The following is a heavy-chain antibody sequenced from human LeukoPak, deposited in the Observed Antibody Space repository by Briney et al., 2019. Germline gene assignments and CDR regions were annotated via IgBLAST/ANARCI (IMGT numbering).Heavy chain of an antibody. Sequence: GGSLRLSCAASGFTFSSYGMHWVRQAPGKGLEWVAVISYDGSNKYYADSVKGRFTISRDNSKNTLYLQMNSLRAEDTAVYYCAKDSFYGSGSYLYYYGMDVWGQGTTVTVSS. V-gene: IGHV3-30*18. CDR2: ISYDGSNK. J-gene: IGHJ6*02. CDR3: AKDSFYGSGSYLYYYGMDV. CDR1: GFTFSSYG. D-gene: IGHD3-10*01.